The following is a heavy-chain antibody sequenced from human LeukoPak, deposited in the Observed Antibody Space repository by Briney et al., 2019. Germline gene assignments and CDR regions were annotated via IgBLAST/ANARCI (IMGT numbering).Heavy chain of an antibody. J-gene: IGHJ4*02. CDR1: GYTFTSYA. D-gene: IGHD3-10*01. Sequence: GASVKVSCKASGYTFTSYAMHWVRQAPGQRLEWMGWINAGNGNTKYSQKFQGRVTMTRNTSISTAYMELSSLRSEDTAVYYCVRAFVVRGVKEYWGQGTLVTVSS. V-gene: IGHV1-3*01. CDR2: INAGNGNT. CDR3: VRAFVVRGVKEY.